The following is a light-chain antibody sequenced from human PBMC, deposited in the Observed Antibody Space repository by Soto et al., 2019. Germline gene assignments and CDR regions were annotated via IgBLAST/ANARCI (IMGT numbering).Light chain of an antibody. CDR1: QSVSSSY. CDR2: GAS. CDR3: QQYGRSPWT. J-gene: IGKJ1*01. Sequence: IVLAQSPDALSWSPGYSSPLSCRARQSVSSSYLAWYQQKPGQAPGLLIYGASSRATGIPDRFSGSGSGTDFTLTISRLEPEDFAVYYCQQYGRSPWTFGQGTKV. V-gene: IGKV3-20*01.